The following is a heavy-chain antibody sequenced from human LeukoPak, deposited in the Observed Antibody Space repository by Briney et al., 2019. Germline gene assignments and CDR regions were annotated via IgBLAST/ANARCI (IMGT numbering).Heavy chain of an antibody. Sequence: ASVKVSCKASGYTFTNYAMNWVRRAPGQGLEWMGWINTNTGNPTYAQGFTGRFVFSLDTSVSTAYLQISSLKAEDTAVYYCARDSVTGDRSFDYWGQGTLVTVSS. CDR3: ARDSVTGDRSFDY. J-gene: IGHJ4*02. D-gene: IGHD7-27*01. CDR1: GYTFTNYA. CDR2: INTNTGNP. V-gene: IGHV7-4-1*02.